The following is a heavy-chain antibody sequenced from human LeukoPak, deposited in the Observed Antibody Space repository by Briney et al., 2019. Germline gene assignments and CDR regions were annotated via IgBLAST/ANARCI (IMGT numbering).Heavy chain of an antibody. D-gene: IGHD3-10*01. CDR1: GFTFSTYA. Sequence: GGSLRLSCAASGFTFSTYAMHWVRQAPGKGLEWVAVISYDGSNEYYADSVKGRFTISRDNSKNTLYLQMNSLRAEDTAVYYCARGGMVRGVIYFDYWGQGALVTVSS. V-gene: IGHV3-30*07. J-gene: IGHJ4*02. CDR2: ISYDGSNE. CDR3: ARGGMVRGVIYFDY.